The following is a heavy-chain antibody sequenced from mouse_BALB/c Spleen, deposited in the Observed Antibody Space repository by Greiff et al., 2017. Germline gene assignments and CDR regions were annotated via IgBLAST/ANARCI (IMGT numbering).Heavy chain of an antibody. J-gene: IGHJ4*01. CDR1: GFTFSDYY. D-gene: IGHD2-2*01. V-gene: IGHV5-4*02. CDR3: ARGRGGYPYAMDY. Sequence: EVKLMESGGGLVKPGGSLKLSCAASGFTFSDYYMYWVRQTPEKRLEWVATISDGGSYTYYPDSVKGRFTISRDNAKNNLYLQMSSLKSEDTAMYYCARGRGGYPYAMDYWGQGTSVTVSS. CDR2: ISDGGSYT.